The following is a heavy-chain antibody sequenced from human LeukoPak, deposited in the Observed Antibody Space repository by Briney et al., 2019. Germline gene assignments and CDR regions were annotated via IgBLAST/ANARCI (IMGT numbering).Heavy chain of an antibody. D-gene: IGHD7-27*01. CDR1: GYTFTSYD. J-gene: IGHJ4*02. V-gene: IGHV1-8*01. CDR3: VRTPPNWGADF. Sequence: ASVKVSCKASGYTFTSYDINWMRQATGQGLEWMGWMSPNSGNTGYAQKFQGRVTMTRDTSTGTAYLELSSLRSEDSAVYYCVRTPPNWGADFWGQGTLVTVSS. CDR2: MSPNSGNT.